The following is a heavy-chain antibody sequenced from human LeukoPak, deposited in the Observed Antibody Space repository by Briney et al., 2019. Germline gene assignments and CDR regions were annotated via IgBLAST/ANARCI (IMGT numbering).Heavy chain of an antibody. CDR2: ISYDGSNK. V-gene: IGHV3-30*18. J-gene: IGHJ4*02. D-gene: IGHD6-6*01. CDR1: GFTFSNYG. Sequence: RSLRLSCAASGFTFSNYGIHWVRQAPGKGLEWVTVISYDGSNKYYADSVKGRFTISRDNSKNTLFLQMNSLRAEDTAVYYCAKDVYSSSSFDYWGQGTLVTVSS. CDR3: AKDVYSSSSFDY.